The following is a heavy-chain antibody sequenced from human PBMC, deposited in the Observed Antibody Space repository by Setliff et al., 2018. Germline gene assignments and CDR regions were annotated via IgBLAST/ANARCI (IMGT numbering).Heavy chain of an antibody. CDR1: GASISANHY. V-gene: IGHV4-39*07. J-gene: IGHJ6*03. D-gene: IGHD6-13*01. CDR2: ISYGGNT. Sequence: SETLSLTCTVSGASISANHYWGWIRQTPGKGLEWIGSISYGGNTYYDPSLKSRVTIFADTSRNQFSLKLSSVTAADTAVYYCARFQVRLEQQQGDYYKDVWGKGTTVTVSS. CDR3: ARFQVRLEQQQGDYYKDV.